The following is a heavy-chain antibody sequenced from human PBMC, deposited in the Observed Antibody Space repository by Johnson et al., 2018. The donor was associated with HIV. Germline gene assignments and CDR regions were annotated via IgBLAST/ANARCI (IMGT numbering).Heavy chain of an antibody. Sequence: QVQLVESGGGVVQPGRSLRLSCAASGFTFSSYAMHWVRQAPGKGLEWVAVISYDGSNKYYADSVKGRFTISRDNSKNTLYLQMNSLRAEDTAVYYCARNYYDSSDAFDIWGQGTMVIVSS. D-gene: IGHD3-22*01. CDR2: ISYDGSNK. V-gene: IGHV3-30*04. CDR3: ARNYYDSSDAFDI. J-gene: IGHJ3*02. CDR1: GFTFSSYA.